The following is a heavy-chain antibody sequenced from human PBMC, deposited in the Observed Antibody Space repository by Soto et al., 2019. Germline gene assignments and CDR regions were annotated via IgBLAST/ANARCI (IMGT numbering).Heavy chain of an antibody. CDR2: LYYSGST. CDR1: GGSISNYY. V-gene: IGHV4-59*08. J-gene: IGHJ4*02. CDR3: ARHRYSYGVYYFDY. Sequence: QVQLQESGPGLVKPSETLSLTCTVAGGSISNYYWSWIRQPPGKGLEGIGYLYYSGSTNYNPSRMSRVTISVDTSKNQFSLKLSSVTAADTAVYYCARHRYSYGVYYFDYWGQGTLATVSS. D-gene: IGHD5-18*01.